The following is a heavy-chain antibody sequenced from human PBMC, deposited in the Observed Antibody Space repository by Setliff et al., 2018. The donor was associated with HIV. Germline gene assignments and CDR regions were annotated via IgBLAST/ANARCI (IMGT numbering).Heavy chain of an antibody. D-gene: IGHD3-22*01. CDR1: GYTFTNYY. Sequence: ASVMVSCKTSGYTFTNYYMHWMRQAPGQGLEWMGVVNTVGGGASYAQKFQGRVTMTTDTSTSTAYMELRSLRSDDTAVYYCARNFYDSSGYRYDYWGQGTLVTVSS. CDR2: VNTVGGGA. CDR3: ARNFYDSSGYRYDY. V-gene: IGHV1-46*01. J-gene: IGHJ4*02.